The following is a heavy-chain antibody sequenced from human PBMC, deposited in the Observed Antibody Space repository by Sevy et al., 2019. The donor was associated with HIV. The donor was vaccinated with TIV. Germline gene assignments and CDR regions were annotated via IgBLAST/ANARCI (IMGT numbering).Heavy chain of an antibody. Sequence: SETLSLTCTVSGDSISGYYWSWIRQPPGKGLEWIGYSYSSGRPNYNASFKSRVAISVDTSKNQFSLKLRSVTAADTAVYYCARALQDYYDAMDVWGQGTTVTVSS. V-gene: IGHV4-59*01. CDR3: ARALQDYYDAMDV. CDR2: SYSSGRP. CDR1: GDSISGYY. J-gene: IGHJ6*02.